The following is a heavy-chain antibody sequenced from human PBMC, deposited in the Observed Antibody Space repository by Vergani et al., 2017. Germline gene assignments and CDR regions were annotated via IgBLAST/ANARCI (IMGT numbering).Heavy chain of an antibody. V-gene: IGHV3-33*01. CDR2: TWYDGNNK. CDR3: ARDLRLLYNRFDP. Sequence: QVQLLESGGGVVQPGRSLRLSCAASGFTFYQYGMHWVRQAPGKGLEWVAVTWYDGNNKQYADSVKGRFTISRDKSKSTMYLQMNSLRDEDTGVYYCARDLRLLYNRFDPWGQGTLVTVSS. J-gene: IGHJ5*02. CDR1: GFTFYQYG. D-gene: IGHD1-14*01.